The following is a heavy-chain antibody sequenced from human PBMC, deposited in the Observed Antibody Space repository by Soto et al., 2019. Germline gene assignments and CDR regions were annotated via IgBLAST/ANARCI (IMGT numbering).Heavy chain of an antibody. D-gene: IGHD2-2*01. V-gene: IGHV4-61*01. CDR3: ARDPSISVGMDV. J-gene: IGHJ6*02. CDR1: GGSVSSGSYY. Sequence: QVQLQESGPGLVKPSETLSLTCTVSGGSVSSGSYYWSWIRQPPGKGLEWIGYIYYSGSTNYNPSLKSRVTISVDTSKNPFSLKLSSVTAADTAVYYCARDPSISVGMDVWGQGTTVTVSS. CDR2: IYYSGST.